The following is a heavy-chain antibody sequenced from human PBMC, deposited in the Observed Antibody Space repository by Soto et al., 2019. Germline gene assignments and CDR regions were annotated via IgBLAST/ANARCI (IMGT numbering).Heavy chain of an antibody. CDR3: AKDTYYYDTTGYYVYDF. Sequence: QMQLVESGGGVVQPGRSLRLSCAASGFTFSSYGIHWVRQAPGKGLEWVAIISYDGSNRNYADSVKGRFTISRDNSKNTVFLQMNSLRPEDTAVYYCAKDTYYYDTTGYYVYDFWGQGTLVTVSS. V-gene: IGHV3-30*18. J-gene: IGHJ4*02. D-gene: IGHD3-22*01. CDR2: ISYDGSNR. CDR1: GFTFSSYG.